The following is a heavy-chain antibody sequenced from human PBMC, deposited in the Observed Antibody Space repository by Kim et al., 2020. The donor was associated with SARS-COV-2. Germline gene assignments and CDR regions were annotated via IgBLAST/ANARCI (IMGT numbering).Heavy chain of an antibody. CDR3: ARESQRASGALDY. CDR1: GGSISSGSYY. D-gene: IGHD3-3*01. CDR2: IYTSGST. J-gene: IGHJ4*02. Sequence: SETLSLTCTVSGGSISSGSYYWSWIRQPAGKGLEWIGRIYTSGSTNYNPSLKSRVTISVDTSKNQFSLKLSSVTAADTAVYYCARESQRASGALDYWGQGTLVTVSS. V-gene: IGHV4-61*02.